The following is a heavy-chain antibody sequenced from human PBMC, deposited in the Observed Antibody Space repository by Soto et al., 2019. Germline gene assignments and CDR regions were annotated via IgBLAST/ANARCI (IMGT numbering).Heavy chain of an antibody. V-gene: IGHV5-51*01. Sequence: GESLKISCRTSGYRFTSYWIAWVRQMPGKGLEWMGIIFPSDSDTRYSPSFQGQVTISANRSTSTVFLQWASLKASDTAVYFCARKDKSGYFNWFDPWGQGTLVTVSS. D-gene: IGHD3-22*01. CDR3: ARKDKSGYFNWFDP. CDR1: GYRFTSYW. J-gene: IGHJ5*02. CDR2: IFPSDSDT.